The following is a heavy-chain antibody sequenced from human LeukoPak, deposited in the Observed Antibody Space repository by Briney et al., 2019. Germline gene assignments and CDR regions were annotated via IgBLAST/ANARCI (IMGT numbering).Heavy chain of an antibody. J-gene: IGHJ4*02. CDR2: ISGSGGST. D-gene: IGHD3-9*01. Sequence: PGGSLRLSCAASGFTFSSYAMSWVRQAPGKGLEWVSAISGSGGSTYYADSVKGRFTISRDNSKNTLYLQMNSLRAEDTAVYYCAKVGGYFDWLYHFDYWGQGTLVTVSS. V-gene: IGHV3-23*01. CDR3: AKVGGYFDWLYHFDY. CDR1: GFTFSSYA.